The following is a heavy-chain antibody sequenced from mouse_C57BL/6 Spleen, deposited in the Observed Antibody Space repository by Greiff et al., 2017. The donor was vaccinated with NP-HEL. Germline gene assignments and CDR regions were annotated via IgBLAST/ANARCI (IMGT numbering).Heavy chain of an antibody. J-gene: IGHJ3*01. V-gene: IGHV1-54*01. Sequence: VMLVESGAELVRPGTSVKVSCKASGYAFTNYLIEWVKQRPGQGLEWIGVINPGSGGTNYNEKFKGKATLTADKSSSTAYMQLSSLTSEDSAVYFCASSSGLTFAYWGQGTLVTVSA. CDR3: ASSSGLTFAY. D-gene: IGHD3-2*02. CDR2: INPGSGGT. CDR1: GYAFTNYL.